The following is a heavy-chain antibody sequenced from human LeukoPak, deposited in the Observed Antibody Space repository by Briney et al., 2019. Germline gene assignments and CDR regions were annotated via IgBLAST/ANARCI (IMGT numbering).Heavy chain of an antibody. V-gene: IGHV1-8*03. CDR2: MNPNSGDT. Sequence: ASVKVSCKASGYAFTIYDISWVRQATGQGLEWMGWMNPNSGDTGYAQKFQGRVTITRNTSISTAYMELSSLRSEDTAVYYCARSMGYYDSGTHFDYWGQGTLVTVSS. CDR3: ARSMGYYDSGTHFDY. CDR1: GYAFTIYD. J-gene: IGHJ4*02. D-gene: IGHD3-22*01.